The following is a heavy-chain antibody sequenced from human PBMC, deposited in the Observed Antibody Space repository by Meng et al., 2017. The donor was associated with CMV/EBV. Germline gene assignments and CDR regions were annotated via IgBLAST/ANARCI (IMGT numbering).Heavy chain of an antibody. CDR2: ISSSSSYI. CDR1: GFTFSSYS. CDR3: AREGYCSGGSCNSDY. J-gene: IGHJ4*02. Sequence: GGSLRLSCAASGFTFSSYSMNWVRQAPGKGLEWVSSISSSSSYIYYADSVKGRFTISRDNAKNSLYPQMNSLRAEDTAVYYCAREGYCSGGSCNSDYWGQGTLVTVSS. V-gene: IGHV3-21*01. D-gene: IGHD2-15*01.